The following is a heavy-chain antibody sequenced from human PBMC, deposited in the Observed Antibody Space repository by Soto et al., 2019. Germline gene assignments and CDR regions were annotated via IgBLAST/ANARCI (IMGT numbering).Heavy chain of an antibody. D-gene: IGHD3-10*01. V-gene: IGHV4-30-2*01. CDR1: GGSISSGGYS. CDR2: MYHSGST. J-gene: IGHJ5*02. Sequence: SETLSLTCAVSGGSISSGGYSWSWIRHPPGKGLEWIGYMYHSGSTYYNPSLKSRVTISVDRSKNQFYLQLSSVPAEDMAVYYCASAHFWFGDREDNCSEIWGKGTLVHVCS. CDR3: ASAHFWFGDREDNCSEI.